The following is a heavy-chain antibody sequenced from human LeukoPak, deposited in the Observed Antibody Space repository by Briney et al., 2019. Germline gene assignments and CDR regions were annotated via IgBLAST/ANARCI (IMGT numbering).Heavy chain of an antibody. Sequence: ASVKVSCKASGYTFTGYYIHWVRQAPGQGLEWMGWINPNSGGTNYAQKFQGRVTMNRDTSISTAYMELSRLRSNDTAVYYCAREKYSSSWYNWFDPWGQGTLVTVSS. D-gene: IGHD6-13*01. CDR2: INPNSGGT. CDR3: AREKYSSSWYNWFDP. V-gene: IGHV1-2*02. J-gene: IGHJ5*02. CDR1: GYTFTGYY.